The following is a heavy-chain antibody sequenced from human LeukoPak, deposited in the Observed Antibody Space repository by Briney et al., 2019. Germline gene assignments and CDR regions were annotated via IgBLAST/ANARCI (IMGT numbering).Heavy chain of an antibody. D-gene: IGHD2-15*01. Sequence: SVKVSCKASGGTFSSYAISWVRQAPGQGLEWMGRIIPIFGTANYAQKFQGRVTITTDESTSTAYMELSSLRSEDTAVYYCARDLGYCSGGSCSNWFDPWGQGTLVTVPS. V-gene: IGHV1-69*05. CDR1: GGTFSSYA. CDR2: IIPIFGTA. CDR3: ARDLGYCSGGSCSNWFDP. J-gene: IGHJ5*02.